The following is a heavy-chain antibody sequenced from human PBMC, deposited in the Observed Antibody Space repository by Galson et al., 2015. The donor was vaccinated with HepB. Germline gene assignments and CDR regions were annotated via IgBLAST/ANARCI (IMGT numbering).Heavy chain of an antibody. CDR1: GFTFSNAW. V-gene: IGHV3-15*01. D-gene: IGHD3-3*01. Sequence: SLRLSCAASGFTFSNAWMSWVRQAPGKGLEWVGRIKSKTDGGTTDYAAPVKGRFTISRDDSKNTLYLQTNSLKTEDTAVYYCTTNNYDFWSGSYYYYYYGMDVWGQGTTVTVSS. CDR3: TTNNYDFWSGSYYYYYYGMDV. J-gene: IGHJ6*02. CDR2: IKSKTDGGTT.